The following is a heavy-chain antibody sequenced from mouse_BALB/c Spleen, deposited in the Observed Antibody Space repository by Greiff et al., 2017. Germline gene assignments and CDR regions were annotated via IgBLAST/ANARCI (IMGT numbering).Heavy chain of an antibody. V-gene: IGHV3-2*02. CDR2: ISYSGST. CDR3: ARGGYRGSAMDY. CDR1: GYSITSDYA. D-gene: IGHD3-2*02. Sequence: EVKLVESGPGLVKPSQSLSLTCTVTGYSITSDYAWNWIRQFPGNKLEWMGYISYSGSTSYNPSLKSRISITRDTSKNQFFLQLNSVTTEDTATYYCARGGYRGSAMDYWGQGTSVTVSS. J-gene: IGHJ4*01.